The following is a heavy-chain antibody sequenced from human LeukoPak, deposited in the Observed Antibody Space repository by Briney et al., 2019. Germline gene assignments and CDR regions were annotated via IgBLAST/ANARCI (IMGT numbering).Heavy chain of an antibody. J-gene: IGHJ4*02. V-gene: IGHV1-69*13. CDR2: IIPIFGTA. CDR1: GGTFSSYA. D-gene: IGHD3-22*01. CDR3: ARGTLHHPDYYDSSGYYFNFDY. Sequence: SVNVSCKASGGTFSSYAISWVRQAPGQGLEWMGGIIPIFGTANYAQKFQGRVTITADESTSTAYRELSSLRSEDTAVYYCARGTLHHPDYYDSSGYYFNFDYWGQGTLVTVSS.